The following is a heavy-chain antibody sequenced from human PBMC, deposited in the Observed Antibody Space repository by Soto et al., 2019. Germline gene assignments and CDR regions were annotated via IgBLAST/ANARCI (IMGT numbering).Heavy chain of an antibody. V-gene: IGHV5-51*01. CDR3: ARQGAAIPTVPLIWFDP. J-gene: IGHJ5*02. D-gene: IGHD2-2*02. CDR1: GYFFAGFW. CDR2: IYPDNSNT. Sequence: GESLTLSCKGSGYFFAGFWIAWVRQMPGEGLEWMGIIYPDNSNTKYSRSFQGQVTISADKSSSTAYLQWSSLKASDTAIYYCARQGAAIPTVPLIWFDPWGQGTLVTVSS.